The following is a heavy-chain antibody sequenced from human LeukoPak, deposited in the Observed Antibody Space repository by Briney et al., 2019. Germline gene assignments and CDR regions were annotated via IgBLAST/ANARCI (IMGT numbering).Heavy chain of an antibody. D-gene: IGHD3-9*01. CDR1: GYTLTELS. J-gene: IGHJ6*02. CDR3: ARDKEGSGRYFDWANYYYYGMDV. V-gene: IGHV1-24*01. Sequence: ASVKVSCKVSGYTLTELSMHWVRQAPGKGLEWMGGFYPEDGETIYAQKFQGRVTMTEDTSTDTSYMELSRLRFEDTAVYYCARDKEGSGRYFDWANYYYYGMDVWGQGTTVTVS. CDR2: FYPEDGET.